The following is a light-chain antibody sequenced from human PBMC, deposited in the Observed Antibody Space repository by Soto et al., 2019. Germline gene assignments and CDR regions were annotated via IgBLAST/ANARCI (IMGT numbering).Light chain of an antibody. CDR3: GSWDSSLSAYV. Sequence: QSVLTQPPSVSAAPGQRVTISCSGSSSNIGGNSVSWCQQLPGTAPKLLIYDDDKRPSGIPDRFSGSKSGTSATLGITGFQTGDEADHYCGSWDSSLSAYVFGTGTRSPS. CDR2: DDD. J-gene: IGLJ1*01. V-gene: IGLV1-51*01. CDR1: SSNIGGNS.